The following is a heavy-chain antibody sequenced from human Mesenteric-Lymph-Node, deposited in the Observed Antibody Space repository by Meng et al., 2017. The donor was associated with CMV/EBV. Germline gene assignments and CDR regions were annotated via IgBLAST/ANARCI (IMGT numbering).Heavy chain of an antibody. V-gene: IGHV4-34*01. CDR2: INHSART. CDR3: ARQGNSYHYALDV. J-gene: IGHJ6*02. Sequence: SETLSLTCAVYGGSVNGYYWGWIRQAPGKGLEWIGEINHSARTNYDPSLKSRVTLSIDRSKNQFSLKLTSVTAADTAVYYCARQGNSYHYALDVWGQGTTVTVSS. CDR1: GGSVNGYY.